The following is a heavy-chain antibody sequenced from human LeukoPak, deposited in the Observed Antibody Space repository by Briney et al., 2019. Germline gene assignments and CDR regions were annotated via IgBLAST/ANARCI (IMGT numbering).Heavy chain of an antibody. CDR2: INGDGSDR. V-gene: IGHV3-74*01. J-gene: IGHJ4*02. Sequence: GGSLRLSCAASGFTFRNYWMHWVRQAPGKGLVWVSRINGDGSDRSYADFVKGRFTISRDNAKNTLSLQMDSLTDDDTALYYSPGGFGHNWSPFENWGQGTLVAVSS. CDR1: GFTFRNYW. D-gene: IGHD1-1*01. CDR3: PGGFGHNWSPFEN.